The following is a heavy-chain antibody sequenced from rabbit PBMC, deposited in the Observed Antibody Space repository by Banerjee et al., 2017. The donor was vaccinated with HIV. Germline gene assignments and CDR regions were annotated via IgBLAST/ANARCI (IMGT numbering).Heavy chain of an antibody. J-gene: IGHJ6*01. CDR1: GFSFSSSYY. D-gene: IGHD2-1*01. CDR3: ARFRDDYRPNL. CDR2: IASGSDST. V-gene: IGHV1S45*01. Sequence: QEQLEESGGDLVKPEGSLTLTCTASGFSFSSSYYMCWVRQAPGKGLEWIGCIASGSDSTWYASWAKGRFTISETSSTTVTLQMTSLTAADTATYFCARFRDDYRPNLWGPGTLVTVS.